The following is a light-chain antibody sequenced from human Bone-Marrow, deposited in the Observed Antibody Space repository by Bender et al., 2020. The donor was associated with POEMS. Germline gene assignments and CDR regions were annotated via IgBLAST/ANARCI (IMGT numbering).Light chain of an antibody. J-gene: IGLJ2*01. CDR1: RGDIGTYNL. V-gene: IGLV2-14*02. CDR3: SSYTNLNTRL. Sequence: QSALTQPASVSGSPGQSITIPCAGSRGDIGTYNLVSWYQLRPGQAPKLLIYETTKRPSGVSDRFSGSKSGDTASLAISGLQPEDEADYYCSSYTNLNTRLFGGGTKLTV. CDR2: ETT.